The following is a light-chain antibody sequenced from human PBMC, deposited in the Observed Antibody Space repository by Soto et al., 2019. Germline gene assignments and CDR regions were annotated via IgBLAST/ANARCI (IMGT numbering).Light chain of an antibody. V-gene: IGLV1-44*01. CDR2: TNN. CDR3: AAWDDSLNGYV. J-gene: IGLJ1*01. CDR1: SSNIGSNT. Sequence: QSELTQPPSASGTPGQRVTISCSGSSSNIGSNTVNWYQQLPGTAPKLLIYTNNQRPSGVPDRFSGSKSGTSASLAISGLQSEDEAYYYCAAWDDSLNGYVFGTGTKVTVL.